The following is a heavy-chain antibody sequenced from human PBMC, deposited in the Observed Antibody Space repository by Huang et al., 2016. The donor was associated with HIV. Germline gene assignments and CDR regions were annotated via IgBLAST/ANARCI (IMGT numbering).Heavy chain of an antibody. V-gene: IGHV4-30-4*08. CDR3: ARAPATHSVFFY. CDR2: IYYSGSS. CDR1: GDSIRSGGYY. Sequence: QVQLQESGPGLVKPSQTLSLTCTVSGDSIRSGGYYWTWIRQSPAKGLGWIGYIYYSGSSDYKPSLKSRVSISVDAFKSRGSLKLKSVTVADTAVYYCARAPATHSVFFYWGQGTLVTVSA. D-gene: IGHD3-3*01. J-gene: IGHJ4*02.